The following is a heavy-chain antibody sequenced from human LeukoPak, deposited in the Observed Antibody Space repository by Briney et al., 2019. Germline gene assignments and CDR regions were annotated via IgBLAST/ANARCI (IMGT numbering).Heavy chain of an antibody. Sequence: SSETLSLTCAVYGGSFSGYYWSWIRQPPGKGLEWIGEINHSGSTNYNPSLKSRVTISVDTSKNQFSLKLSSVTAADTAVYYCARHEAFQGDYSSGWYGVGIFDYWGQGTLVTVSS. D-gene: IGHD6-19*01. CDR2: INHSGST. J-gene: IGHJ4*02. V-gene: IGHV4-34*01. CDR3: ARHEAFQGDYSSGWYGVGIFDY. CDR1: GGSFSGYY.